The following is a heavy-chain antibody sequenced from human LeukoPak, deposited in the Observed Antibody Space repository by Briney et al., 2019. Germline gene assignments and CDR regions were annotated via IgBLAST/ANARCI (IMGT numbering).Heavy chain of an antibody. Sequence: GGSLRLSCAASGFTFSSYAMHWVRQAPGKGLEWVAVISYDGSNKYYADSVKGRFTISRDNAKNSLYLQMNSLRAEDTAVYYCARGTYGSGSYIGYWGQGTLVTVSS. J-gene: IGHJ4*02. CDR3: ARGTYGSGSYIGY. D-gene: IGHD3-10*01. CDR2: ISYDGSNK. V-gene: IGHV3-30-3*01. CDR1: GFTFSSYA.